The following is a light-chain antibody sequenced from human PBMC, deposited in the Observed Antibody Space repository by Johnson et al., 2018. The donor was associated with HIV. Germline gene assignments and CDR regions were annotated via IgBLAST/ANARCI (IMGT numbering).Light chain of an antibody. J-gene: IGLJ1*01. CDR1: SYNIGNNY. V-gene: IGLV1-51*01. CDR2: DNN. Sequence: QSVLTQPPSVSAAPGQKVTISCSGSSYNIGNNYVSWYQQLPGTAPKLLIYDNNKRPSGISDRFSGSKSGTSATLGITGLQTGDEADYYCGTWDSSLSVYVFGTGTKVTVL. CDR3: GTWDSSLSVYV.